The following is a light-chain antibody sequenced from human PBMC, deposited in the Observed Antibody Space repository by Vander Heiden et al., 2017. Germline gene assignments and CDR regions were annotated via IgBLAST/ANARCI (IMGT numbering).Light chain of an antibody. V-gene: IGLV1-44*01. J-gene: IGLJ3*02. CDR1: SSNIGGNT. CDR3: AAWDDSLNGRV. CDR2: SNN. Sequence: QSVLTQPPSASGTPGQRVTISCSGSSSNIGGNTVNWYQQLPGTAPKVLIYSNNQRPSGVPDRISGSKSGTSASLAIRGLQSEDEADYYCAAWDDSLNGRVFGGGTKLTVL.